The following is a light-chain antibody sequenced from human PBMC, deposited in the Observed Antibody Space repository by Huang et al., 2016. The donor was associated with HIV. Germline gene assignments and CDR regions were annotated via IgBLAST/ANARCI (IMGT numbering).Light chain of an antibody. Sequence: DIQMTQSPSSLSASVGDRVTITCQASQDISNYLNWYQQKPGKAPKLLIYDASNLETGVSSRFSGSGSGTDFTFTISSLQPEDIATYYCQQYDNLPRFTFGHGTKVDIK. CDR3: QQYDNLPRFT. CDR1: QDISNY. V-gene: IGKV1-33*01. J-gene: IGKJ3*01. CDR2: DAS.